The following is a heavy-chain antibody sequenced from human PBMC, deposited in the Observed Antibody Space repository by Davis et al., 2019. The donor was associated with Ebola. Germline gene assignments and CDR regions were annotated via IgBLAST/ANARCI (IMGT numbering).Heavy chain of an antibody. D-gene: IGHD3-10*01. J-gene: IGHJ4*02. Sequence: GESLKISCEASGFTLSSYWMSWVRQAPGKGLEWVANINEDGSEKHYVDSVKGQFTISRDNAKNSLYLQMNSLRAEDTALYYCAKDMFTMVQGVIMGFDYWGQGTLVTVSS. CDR3: AKDMFTMVQGVIMGFDY. CDR1: GFTLSSYW. V-gene: IGHV3-7*03. CDR2: INEDGSEK.